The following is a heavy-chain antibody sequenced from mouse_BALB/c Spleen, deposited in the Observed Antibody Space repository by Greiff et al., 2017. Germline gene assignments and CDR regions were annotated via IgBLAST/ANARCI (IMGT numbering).Heavy chain of an antibody. CDR3: ARQRNYYGSSRYFDV. J-gene: IGHJ1*01. CDR1: GFAFSSYD. CDR2: ISSGGGST. V-gene: IGHV5-12-1*01. Sequence: EVKLMESGGGLVKPGGSLKLSCAASGFAFSSYDMSWVRQTPEKRLEWVAYISSGGGSTYYPDTVKGRFTISRDNAKNTLYLQMSSLKSEDTAMYYCARQRNYYGSSRYFDVWGAGTTVTVSS. D-gene: IGHD1-1*01.